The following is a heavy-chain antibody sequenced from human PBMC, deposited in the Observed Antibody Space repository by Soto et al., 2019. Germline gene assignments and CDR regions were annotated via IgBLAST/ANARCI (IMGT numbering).Heavy chain of an antibody. J-gene: IGHJ3*02. CDR2: IYYSGST. Sequence: GPGPGCASETLSLTCTVSGGSISSYYWSWIRQPPGKGLEWIGYIYYSGSTNYNPSLKSRVTISVDTSKNQFSLKLSSVTAADTAVYYCARAAYYYDSSGYYYYAFDIWGQGTMVTVSS. CDR1: GGSISSYY. D-gene: IGHD3-22*01. CDR3: ARAAYYYDSSGYYYYAFDI. V-gene: IGHV4-59*01.